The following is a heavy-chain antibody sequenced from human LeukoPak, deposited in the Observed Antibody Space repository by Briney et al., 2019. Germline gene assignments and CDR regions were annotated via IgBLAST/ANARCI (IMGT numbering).Heavy chain of an antibody. CDR1: GFTFSSYG. D-gene: IGHD1-26*01. V-gene: IGHV3-30*18. CDR3: ANDRRPWELLAAAQDY. J-gene: IGHJ4*02. CDR2: ISYDGSNK. Sequence: GGSLRLSFAASGFTFSSYGMHWVRQAPGKGLEWVAVISYDGSNKYYADSVKGRFTISRDNSKNTLYLQMNSLRAEDTAVYYCANDRRPWELLAAAQDYWGQGTLVTVSS.